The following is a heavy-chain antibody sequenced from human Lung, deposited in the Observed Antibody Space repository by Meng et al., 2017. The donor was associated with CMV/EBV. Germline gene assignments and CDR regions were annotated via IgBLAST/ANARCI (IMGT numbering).Heavy chain of an antibody. CDR1: GGSISSSSYY. D-gene: IGHD3-3*01. Sequence: GSLRLSCTVSGGSISSSSYYWGWIHQPPGKGLEWIGSIHYSGSSYYNPSLKSRVTISVDTSKNQFPLKLSSVTAADTAVYYCARAGTDYDFWSGYFRSWFDHWGQGTLVXVSS. CDR3: ARAGTDYDFWSGYFRSWFDH. V-gene: IGHV4-39*06. CDR2: IHYSGSS. J-gene: IGHJ5*02.